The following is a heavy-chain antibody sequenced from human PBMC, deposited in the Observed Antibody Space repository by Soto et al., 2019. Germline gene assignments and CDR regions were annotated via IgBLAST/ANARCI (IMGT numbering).Heavy chain of an antibody. V-gene: IGHV5-51*01. Sequence: GESLKISCKGSGYSFTSYWIGWVRQMPGKGLEWMGIIHPGDSDTRYSPSFQGQVTISADKSISTAYLQWSSLKASDTAMYYCARGGSGSLPLLYYYYGMDVWGQGTTVTVSS. CDR2: IHPGDSDT. J-gene: IGHJ6*02. CDR1: GYSFTSYW. CDR3: ARGGSGSLPLLYYYYGMDV. D-gene: IGHD3-10*01.